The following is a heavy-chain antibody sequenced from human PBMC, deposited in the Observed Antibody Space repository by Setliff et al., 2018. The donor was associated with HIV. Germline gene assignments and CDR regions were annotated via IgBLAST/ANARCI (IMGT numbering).Heavy chain of an antibody. CDR1: GYTFSDYY. J-gene: IGHJ3*02. CDR3: ARGGGGYYYVGAVDI. D-gene: IGHD3-22*01. CDR2: INPNSGGT. V-gene: IGHV1-2*02. Sequence: ASVKVSCKASGYTFSDYYMHWVRQAPGQGLEWMGWINPNSGGTNYAQKFQGRVNMTRNTSISTTYMELSRLRSEDTAVYYCARGGGGYYYVGAVDIWGQGNPGHRLL.